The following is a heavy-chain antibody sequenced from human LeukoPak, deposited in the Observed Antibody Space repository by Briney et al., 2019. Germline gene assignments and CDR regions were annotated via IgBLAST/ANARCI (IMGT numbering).Heavy chain of an antibody. CDR1: GGSISSSSYY. CDR3: ARVMVRGRVFDY. V-gene: IGHV4-61*01. D-gene: IGHD3-10*01. CDR2: IYYSGST. Sequence: SETLSLTCTVSGGSISSSSYYWSWIRQPPGKGLEWIGYIYYSGSTNYNPSLKSRVTISVDTSKNQFSLKLSSVTAADTAVYYCARVMVRGRVFDYWGQGTLVTVSS. J-gene: IGHJ4*02.